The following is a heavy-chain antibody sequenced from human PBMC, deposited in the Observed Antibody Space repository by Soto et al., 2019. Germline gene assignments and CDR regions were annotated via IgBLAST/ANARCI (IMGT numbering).Heavy chain of an antibody. Sequence: QVQLVQSGAEVKTPGSSVRVSCKASGGTFSNYAFSWVRQAPGQGLEYMGGIIPIFNTPSYAQNFQGRVTITADISTDTAYLELSSLRSDDTAVYYCATRLSAGDFRGQGTLIIVSS. V-gene: IGHV1-69*06. CDR1: GGTFSNYA. J-gene: IGHJ4*02. CDR3: ATRLSAGDF. CDR2: IIPIFNTP. D-gene: IGHD3-22*01.